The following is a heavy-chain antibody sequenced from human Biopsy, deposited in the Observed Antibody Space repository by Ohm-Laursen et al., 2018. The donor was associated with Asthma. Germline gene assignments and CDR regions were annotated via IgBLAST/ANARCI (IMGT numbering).Heavy chain of an antibody. Sequence: RSLRLSCAASGFSFSNFAIHWVRQAPGKGLEWVGVISKDASTQDYADSVKGRFTMARDNSKNTLDLQMNSLREEDTAVYYWVRDGTDDAFDIWGQGTVVSVSS. CDR2: ISKDASTQ. V-gene: IGHV3-30*01. CDR1: GFSFSNFA. CDR3: VRDGTDDAFDI. J-gene: IGHJ3*02. D-gene: IGHD1-1*01.